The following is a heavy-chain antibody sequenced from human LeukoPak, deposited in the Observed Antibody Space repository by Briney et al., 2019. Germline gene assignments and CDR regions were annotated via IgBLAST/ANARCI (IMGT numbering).Heavy chain of an antibody. CDR1: GGTFSSYA. CDR3: ASPHCSSTSCFHYYFDY. J-gene: IGHJ4*02. V-gene: IGHV1-69*05. D-gene: IGHD2-2*01. CDR2: IIPIFGTA. Sequence: GASVKVSCKASGGTFSSYAISWVRQAPGQGLEWMGGIIPIFGTANYAQKFQGRVTITTDESTSTAYMELSSLRSEDTAVYYCASPHCSSTSCFHYYFDYCGQGTLVTVSS.